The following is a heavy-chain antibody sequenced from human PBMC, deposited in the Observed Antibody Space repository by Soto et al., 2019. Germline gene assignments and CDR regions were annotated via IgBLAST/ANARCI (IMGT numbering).Heavy chain of an antibody. Sequence: GGSLRLSCAASGFTVSSNYISWVRQAPGKGLEWISVIYSGGSTYYADSVKGRFTISRDNSKNTLYLQMKSLRDEDTAVYYCARVYSEGAFDIWGQGTMVTVS. V-gene: IGHV3-66*01. CDR3: ARVYSEGAFDI. CDR1: GFTVSSNY. J-gene: IGHJ3*02. D-gene: IGHD6-13*01. CDR2: IYSGGST.